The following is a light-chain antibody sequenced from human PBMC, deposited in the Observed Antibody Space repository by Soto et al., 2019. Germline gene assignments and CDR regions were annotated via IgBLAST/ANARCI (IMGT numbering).Light chain of an antibody. V-gene: IGKV3-15*01. CDR1: QSVNSN. Sequence: ETVMTQSPATLSLSPGERATLSCRASQSVNSNYLAWYQQKPGQAPRLLIYGISTRATDIPARFSGSGSGTEFTLTISSLHSEDFALYYCQQYHQWPITFGQGTRLEIK. CDR3: QQYHQWPIT. J-gene: IGKJ5*01. CDR2: GIS.